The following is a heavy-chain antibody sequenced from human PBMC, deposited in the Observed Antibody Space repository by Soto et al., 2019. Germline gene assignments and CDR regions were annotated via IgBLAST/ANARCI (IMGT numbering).Heavy chain of an antibody. D-gene: IGHD6-19*01. CDR2: ISYDGSNK. CDR1: GFTFSSYA. Sequence: QVQLVESGGGVVQPGRSLRLSCAASGFTFSSYAMHWVRQAPGKGLEWVAVISYDGSNKYYADSVKGRFTISRDNSKNTLYLQMNSLRAEDTAVYYCAREFPYSSGWYGGRFDGMDVW. J-gene: IGHJ6*01. V-gene: IGHV3-30-3*01. CDR3: AREFPYSSGWYGGRFDGMDV.